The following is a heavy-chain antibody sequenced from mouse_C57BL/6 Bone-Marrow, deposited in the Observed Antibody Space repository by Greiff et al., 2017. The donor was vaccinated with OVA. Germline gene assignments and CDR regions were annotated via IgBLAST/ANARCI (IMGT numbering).Heavy chain of an antibody. D-gene: IGHD2-2*01. CDR2: IYPRSGNT. Sequence: QVQLQQSGAELARPGASVKLSCKASGYTFTSYGISWVKQRTGQGLEWIGEIYPRSGNTYYNEKFKGKATLTADKSSSTAYMERRSLTSEDSAVYFCAVYYGYEAYWGQGTLVTVSA. V-gene: IGHV1-81*01. J-gene: IGHJ3*01. CDR1: GYTFTSYG. CDR3: AVYYGYEAY.